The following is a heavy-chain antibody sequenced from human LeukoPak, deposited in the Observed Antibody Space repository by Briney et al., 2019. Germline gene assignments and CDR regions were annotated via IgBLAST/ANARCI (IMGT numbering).Heavy chain of an antibody. D-gene: IGHD6-19*01. J-gene: IGHJ2*01. V-gene: IGHV3-23*01. CDR3: TKANTAVAAFGYFDL. CDR1: GFTFSIYA. CDR2: ISGSGGIT. Sequence: PGGSLRLSCAASGFTFSIYAVSWVRQAPGKGLEWVSGISGSGGITYYADSVKGRFTISRDNSRNTLHLQMNSLRADDTAVYYCTKANTAVAAFGYFDLWGRGTLVTVSS.